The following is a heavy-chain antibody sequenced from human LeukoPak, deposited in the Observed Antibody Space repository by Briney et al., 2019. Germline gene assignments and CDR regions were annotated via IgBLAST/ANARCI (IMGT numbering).Heavy chain of an antibody. V-gene: IGHV3-48*01. CDR3: ASRPPPSSAWLPLDY. J-gene: IGHJ4*02. Sequence: GGSLRLSCAASGFTFSTYSMNWVRQAPGKGLEWLSYISSSSSTIYYTDSVKGRFTISRDNAQNSLYLRMNSLRAEDTAVYYCASRPPPSSAWLPLDYWGQGTLVTVSS. CDR2: ISSSSSTI. D-gene: IGHD6-13*01. CDR1: GFTFSTYS.